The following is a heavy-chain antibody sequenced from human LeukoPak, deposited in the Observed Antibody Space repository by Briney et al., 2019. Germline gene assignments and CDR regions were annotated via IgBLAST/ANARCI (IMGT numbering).Heavy chain of an antibody. V-gene: IGHV4-39*01. D-gene: IGHD3-22*01. CDR1: GGSISSSSYY. CDR2: IYYSGST. Sequence: TSETLSLTCTVSGGSISSSSYYWGWIRQPPGKGLEWIGSIYYSGSTYYNPSLKSRVTISVDTSKNQFSLKLSSVTAADTAEYYCARYMSSGYYYPFNYWGQGTLVTVSS. CDR3: ARYMSSGYYYPFNY. J-gene: IGHJ4*02.